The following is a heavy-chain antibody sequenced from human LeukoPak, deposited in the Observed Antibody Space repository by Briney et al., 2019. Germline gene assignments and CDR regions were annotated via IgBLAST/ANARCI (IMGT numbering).Heavy chain of an antibody. CDR2: INHSGST. D-gene: IGHD3-9*01. J-gene: IGHJ6*02. V-gene: IGHV4-34*01. Sequence: SETLSLTCAVYGGSFSGYHWSWIRQPPGKGLEWIGEINHSGSTNYNPSLKSRVTISVDTSKNQFSLKLSSVTAADTAVYYCARGAAGLRYFDLPPADYYYYGMDVWGQGTTVTVSS. CDR1: GGSFSGYH. CDR3: ARGAAGLRYFDLPPADYYYYGMDV.